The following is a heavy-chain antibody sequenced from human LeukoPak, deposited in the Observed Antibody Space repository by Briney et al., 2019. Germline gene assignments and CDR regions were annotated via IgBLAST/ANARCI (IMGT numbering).Heavy chain of an antibody. CDR3: ARETYDSSGCYDY. J-gene: IGHJ4*02. CDR2: ISDDGGNK. Sequence: PGRSLRLSCAASRFTLSSYGIHWVRQAPGKGLQWVAAISDDGGNKYYSDSMKGRFTISRDNSQNLVYLQMNSLRTEDTAVYYCARETYDSSGCYDYWGQGTLVTVSS. V-gene: IGHV3-30*03. D-gene: IGHD3-22*01. CDR1: RFTLSSYG.